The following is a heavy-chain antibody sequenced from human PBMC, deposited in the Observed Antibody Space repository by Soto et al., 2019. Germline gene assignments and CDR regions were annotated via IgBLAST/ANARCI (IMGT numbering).Heavy chain of an antibody. D-gene: IGHD5-12*01. CDR2: IYPGDSDT. J-gene: IGHJ6*02. CDR3: AGFSGYDRLNYYYYYGMDV. V-gene: IGHV5-51*03. CDR1: GYSFTSYW. Sequence: GESLKISCKGSGYSFTSYWIGWVRQMPGKGLEWMGIIYPGDSDTRYSPSFQGQVTISADKSISTAYLQWSSLKASDTAMYYCAGFSGYDRLNYYYYYGMDVWGQGTTVTVS.